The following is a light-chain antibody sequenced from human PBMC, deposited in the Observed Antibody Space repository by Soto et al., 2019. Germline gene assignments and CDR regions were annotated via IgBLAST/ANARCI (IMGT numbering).Light chain of an antibody. J-gene: IGLJ1*01. V-gene: IGLV2-23*02. CDR3: CSNAGSSTCYV. CDR2: EVI. Sequence: QSALTQPASVSGSPGQSITISCTGTSSDIGIYNLVSWYQQHPGKAPKLMIYEVIKRPSGVSNRFSGSKSGITASLTISGLQAEDEADYYCCSNAGSSTCYVFGPGTKLTVL. CDR1: SSDIGIYNL.